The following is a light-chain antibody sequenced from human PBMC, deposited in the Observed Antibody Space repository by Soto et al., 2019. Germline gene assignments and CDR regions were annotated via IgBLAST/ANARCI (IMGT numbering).Light chain of an antibody. V-gene: IGKV3-20*01. J-gene: IGKJ1*01. CDR3: QQYGSSPPRT. CDR2: GAS. Sequence: EIVLTQSPGILSLSPWERATLSCRAGQSVSNDFLAWYQQKPGQAPRLLIYGASTRATDVPDRFSGSGSGADFTLTISRLEPEDFAVYYCQQYGSSPPRTFGQGTKVDI. CDR1: QSVSNDF.